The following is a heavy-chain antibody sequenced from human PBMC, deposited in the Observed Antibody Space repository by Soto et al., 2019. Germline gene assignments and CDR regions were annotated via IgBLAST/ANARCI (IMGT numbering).Heavy chain of an antibody. D-gene: IGHD3-10*01. CDR3: ARVYTVLLWFGELYWFDP. CDR1: GYTFTSYD. CDR2: MNPNSGNT. V-gene: IGHV1-8*01. Sequence: ASVKVSCKASGYTFTSYDINWVRQATGQGLEWMGWMNPNSGNTGYAQKFQGRVTMTRNTSISTAYMELSSLRSEDTAVYYCARVYTVLLWFGELYWFDPWGQGTLVTVSS. J-gene: IGHJ5*02.